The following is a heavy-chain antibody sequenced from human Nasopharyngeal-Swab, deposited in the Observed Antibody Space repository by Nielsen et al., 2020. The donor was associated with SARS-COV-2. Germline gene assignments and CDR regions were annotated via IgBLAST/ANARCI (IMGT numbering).Heavy chain of an antibody. Sequence: WIRQPPGKGLEWVAVIWYDGSNKYYADSVKGRFTISRDNSKNTLYLQMNSLRAEDTAVYYRAREYAYYPYAFDIWGQGTMVTVSS. V-gene: IGHV3-33*01. J-gene: IGHJ3*02. CDR2: IWYDGSNK. D-gene: IGHD2-8*01. CDR3: AREYAYYPYAFDI.